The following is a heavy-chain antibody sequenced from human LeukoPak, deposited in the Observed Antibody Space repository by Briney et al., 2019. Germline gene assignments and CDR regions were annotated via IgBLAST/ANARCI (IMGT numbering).Heavy chain of an antibody. CDR3: ARDPSGYGMDD. J-gene: IGHJ6*02. CDR1: GFSFSTYD. V-gene: IGHV3-13*01. CDR2: IGIAGDT. Sequence: GGSLRLSCAASGFSFSTYDLQWVRQVAGKGLEWVSAIGIAGDTHYQGSVKGRFTISRDNAKNCVYLEMNNLSAGDTAVYYCARDPSGYGMDDWGQGTTVIVSS.